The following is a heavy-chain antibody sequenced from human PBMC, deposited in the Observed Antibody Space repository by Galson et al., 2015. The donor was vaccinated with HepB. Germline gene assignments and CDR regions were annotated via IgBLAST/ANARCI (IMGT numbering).Heavy chain of an antibody. CDR2: IIPIFGTP. D-gene: IGHD5-18*01. Sequence: SVKVSCKASGGTFNTYAMGWVRQAPGQGLEWMGVIIPIFGTPNYAQKFQGRLTITADESTRTVYMQLNSLRPEDTAVYYCSRFGRGYVYGTDLFQRWGQGTLVTVSS. J-gene: IGHJ1*01. CDR3: SRFGRGYVYGTDLFQR. CDR1: GGTFNTYA. V-gene: IGHV1-69*13.